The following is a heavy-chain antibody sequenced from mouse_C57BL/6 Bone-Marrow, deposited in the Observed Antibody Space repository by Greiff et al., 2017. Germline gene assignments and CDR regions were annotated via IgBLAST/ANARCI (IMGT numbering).Heavy chain of an antibody. CDR2: IYPRSGNT. V-gene: IGHV1-81*01. Sequence: VMLVESGAELARPGASVKLSCKASGYTFTSYGISWVKQRTGQGLEWIGEIYPRSGNTYYNEKFKGKATLTADKSSSTAYMELRSLTSEDSAVYCCARGYYYGSSYTYYLDYWGQGTTLTVSS. CDR3: ARGYYYGSSYTYYLDY. D-gene: IGHD1-1*01. J-gene: IGHJ2*01. CDR1: GYTFTSYG.